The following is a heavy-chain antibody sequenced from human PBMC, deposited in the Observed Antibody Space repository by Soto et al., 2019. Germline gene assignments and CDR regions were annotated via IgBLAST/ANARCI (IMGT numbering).Heavy chain of an antibody. V-gene: IGHV3-23*01. CDR3: AGAREASLFRVPSCY. D-gene: IGHD3-10*01. J-gene: IGHJ4*02. Sequence: GGSLRLSCEASGFTFSSYTMNWVRRAPGKGLEWVATIGGSGDGTYYGDSVKGRFTISRDNSKNTVYLQMNSLRAEDTAIYYFAGAREASLFRVPSCYWGQGTLVTVSS. CDR1: GFTFSSYT. CDR2: IGGSGDGT.